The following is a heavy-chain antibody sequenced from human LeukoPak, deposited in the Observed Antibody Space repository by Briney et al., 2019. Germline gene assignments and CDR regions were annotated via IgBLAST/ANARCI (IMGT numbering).Heavy chain of an antibody. CDR1: GGSISSGGYY. V-gene: IGHV4-39*07. Sequence: SETLSLTCTVSGGSISSGGYYWSWIRQPPGKGLEWIGEINHSGSTNYNPSLKSRVTISADTSKNQFSLKLSSVTAADTAVYYCASAVLVAGTIIDYWGQGTLVTVSS. CDR2: INHSGST. J-gene: IGHJ4*02. CDR3: ASAVLVAGTIIDY. D-gene: IGHD6-19*01.